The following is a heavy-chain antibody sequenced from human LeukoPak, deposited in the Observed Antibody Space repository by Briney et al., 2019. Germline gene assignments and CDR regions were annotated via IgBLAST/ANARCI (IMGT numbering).Heavy chain of an antibody. CDR3: ARDTVNPSGYLDY. Sequence: GGSLRLSCAASRFTFSSYGMHWVRQAPGKGLEWVAVISYDGNNRYYADSVKGRFTISRDNAKNSLYLQMNSLRDEDTAVYYCARDTVNPSGYLDYWGQGTLVTVSS. D-gene: IGHD4-17*01. J-gene: IGHJ4*02. CDR2: ISYDGNNR. V-gene: IGHV3-30*03. CDR1: RFTFSSYG.